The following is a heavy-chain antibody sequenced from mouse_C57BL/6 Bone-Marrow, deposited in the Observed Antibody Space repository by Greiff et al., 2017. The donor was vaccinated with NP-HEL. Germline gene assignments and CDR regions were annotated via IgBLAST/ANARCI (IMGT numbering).Heavy chain of an antibody. CDR3: ARSHLLWLRRYFDV. Sequence: QVQLQQPGAELVKPGASVKLSCKASGYTFTSYWMHWVKQRPGQGLEWIGMIHPNSGSTNYNEKFKSKATLTVDKSSSTAYMQLSSLTSEDSAVYYCARSHLLWLRRYFDVWGTGTTVTVSS. J-gene: IGHJ1*03. CDR1: GYTFTSYW. V-gene: IGHV1-64*01. CDR2: IHPNSGST. D-gene: IGHD2-2*01.